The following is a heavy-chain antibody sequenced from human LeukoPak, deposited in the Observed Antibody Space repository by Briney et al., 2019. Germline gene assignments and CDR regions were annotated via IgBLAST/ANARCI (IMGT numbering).Heavy chain of an antibody. J-gene: IGHJ4*02. Sequence: GGSLRLSCAASGFSFSNYGMHWVRQPPGKGLEWVAVIWYDGSNKYYADSVKGRFTISRDNPKNTLYLQMNSLRAEDTAVYYCARGIHYDILTGPPDYWGQGTLVTVSS. V-gene: IGHV3-30*19. CDR3: ARGIHYDILTGPPDY. CDR1: GFSFSNYG. D-gene: IGHD3-9*01. CDR2: IWYDGSNK.